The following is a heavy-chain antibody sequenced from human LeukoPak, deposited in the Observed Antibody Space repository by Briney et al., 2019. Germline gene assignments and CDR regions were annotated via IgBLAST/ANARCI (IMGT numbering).Heavy chain of an antibody. CDR3: ARDRGHSSGIFYFDY. CDR1: GGSINGYY. J-gene: IGHJ4*02. CDR2: IYYSGNT. D-gene: IGHD5-18*01. V-gene: IGHV4-59*01. Sequence: PSETLSLTCTVSGGSINGYYWSWIRQPTGKGLEWIGYIYYSGNTNYNPSLKSRVTISVDTSKNQFSLRLTSVTAADTAVYYCARDRGHSSGIFYFDYWGQGALVTVSS.